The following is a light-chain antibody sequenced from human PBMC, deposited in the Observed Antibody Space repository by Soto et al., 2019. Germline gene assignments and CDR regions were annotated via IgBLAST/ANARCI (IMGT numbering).Light chain of an antibody. CDR3: QQYSNWRT. CDR1: QSISSN. V-gene: IGKV3-15*01. CDR2: GAS. Sequence: EIVMTQSPATLSVSPGERATLSCRASQSISSNLAWYQQKRGQAPRLLISGASTRATGIPARFSGSGSGTEFTLTISSLQSEDFAVYYCQQYSNWRTFGQGTKVDI. J-gene: IGKJ1*01.